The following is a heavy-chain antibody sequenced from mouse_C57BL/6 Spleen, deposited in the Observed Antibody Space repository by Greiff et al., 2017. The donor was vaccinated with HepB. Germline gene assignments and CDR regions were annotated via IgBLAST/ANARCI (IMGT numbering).Heavy chain of an antibody. CDR3: ARWLLRSFDV. Sequence: VQLQQSGAELVKPGASVKLSCKASGYTFTSYWMHWVKQRPRQGLEWIGMIHPNSGSTNYNEKFKSKATLTVDKSSSTAYMQLSSLTSEDSAVYYCARWLLRSFDVWGTGTTVTVSS. D-gene: IGHD2-3*01. CDR2: IHPNSGST. CDR1: GYTFTSYW. V-gene: IGHV1-64*01. J-gene: IGHJ1*03.